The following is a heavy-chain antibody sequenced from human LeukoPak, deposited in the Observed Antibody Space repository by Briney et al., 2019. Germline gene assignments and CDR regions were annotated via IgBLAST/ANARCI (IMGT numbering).Heavy chain of an antibody. Sequence: GGSLRLSCAASGFTFSSYAMSWVRQAPGKGLEWVSAISGSGGSAYYADSVKGRFTISRDNSKNTLYLQMNSLRAEDTAVYYCAKEPYYCSGGSCGANWFDPWGQGTLVTVSS. J-gene: IGHJ5*02. CDR3: AKEPYYCSGGSCGANWFDP. V-gene: IGHV3-23*01. D-gene: IGHD2-15*01. CDR2: ISGSGGSA. CDR1: GFTFSSYA.